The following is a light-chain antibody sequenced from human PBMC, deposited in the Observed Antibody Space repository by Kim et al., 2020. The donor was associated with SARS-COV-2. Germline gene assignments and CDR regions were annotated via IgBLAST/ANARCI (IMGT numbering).Light chain of an antibody. CDR1: QTVTSSN. V-gene: IGKV3-20*01. CDR3: QQYGTSLYT. J-gene: IGKJ2*01. Sequence: EIVLTQSPGILSLSPGERATLSCRASQTVTSSNLAWFQQKPGQAPRLLIYGASSRATGIPDRFSGSGSGTDFTLTIRRLEPEDFAVYYCQQYGTSLYTFGQWTKLEI. CDR2: GAS.